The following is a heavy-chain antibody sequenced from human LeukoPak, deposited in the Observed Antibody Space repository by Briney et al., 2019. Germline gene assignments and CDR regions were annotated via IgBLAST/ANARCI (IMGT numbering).Heavy chain of an antibody. J-gene: IGHJ3*02. CDR1: GVSISSYY. V-gene: IGHV4-59*01. CDR2: IYYSGST. D-gene: IGHD3-3*01. Sequence: SETLSLTCSVSGVSISSYYWSWIRQPPGKGLDWIAYIYYSGSTNYNPSLKSRVTISVDTSKNQFSLKLTSVTAADTAVYYCASSGRSTIFGLIDAFDIWGQGTMVTVSS. CDR3: ASSGRSTIFGLIDAFDI.